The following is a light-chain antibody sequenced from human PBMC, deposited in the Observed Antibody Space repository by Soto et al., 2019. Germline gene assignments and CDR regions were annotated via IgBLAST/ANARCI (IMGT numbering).Light chain of an antibody. V-gene: IGKV3-15*01. CDR3: QQYNNWPPMT. J-gene: IGKJ1*01. Sequence: EIVMTQSPATLSVSPGERATLSCRASQSVSSNLAWYQQKPGQAPRLLIYGASTRATGIPARFSGSGSGTDFTPTISSLQSEDFAVYYCQQYNNWPPMTSGQGTKVEIK. CDR1: QSVSSN. CDR2: GAS.